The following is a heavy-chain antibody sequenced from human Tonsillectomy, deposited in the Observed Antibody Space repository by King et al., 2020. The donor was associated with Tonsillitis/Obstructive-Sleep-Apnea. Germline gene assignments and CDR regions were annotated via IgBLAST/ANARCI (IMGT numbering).Heavy chain of an antibody. V-gene: IGHV3-23*04. D-gene: IGHD3-3*01. Sequence: VQLVESGGGLVQPGGSLRLSCAASEFTFSSYVINWVRQAPGKGLEWVSAISGSGRSTYYADSVKGRFTISRDNSKNTLYLQMNSLRAEDTAVYYCCVLPWGYDFWNGYDYWGQGTLVTVSS. CDR2: ISGSGRST. J-gene: IGHJ4*02. CDR1: EFTFSSYV. CDR3: CVLPWGYDFWNGYDY.